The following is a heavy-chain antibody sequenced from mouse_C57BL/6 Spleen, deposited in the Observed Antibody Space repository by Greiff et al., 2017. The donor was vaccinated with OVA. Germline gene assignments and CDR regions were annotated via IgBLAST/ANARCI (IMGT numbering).Heavy chain of an antibody. CDR3: AYRLLPDYAMDY. CDR2: INPGSGGT. CDR1: GYAFTNYL. V-gene: IGHV1-54*01. J-gene: IGHJ4*01. D-gene: IGHD2-3*01. Sequence: QVQLQQSGAELVRPGTSVKVSCKASGYAFTNYLIEWVKQRPGQGLEWIGVINPGSGGTNYNEKFKGKATLTADKSSSTAYMQLSSLTSEDSAVYFFAYRLLPDYAMDYWGQGTSVTVSS.